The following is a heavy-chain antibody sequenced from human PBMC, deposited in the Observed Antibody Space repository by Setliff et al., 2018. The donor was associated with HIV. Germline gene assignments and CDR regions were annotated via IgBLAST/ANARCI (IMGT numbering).Heavy chain of an antibody. V-gene: IGHV4-38-2*02. CDR2: MYPSGSS. CDR1: GYSITSGYY. J-gene: IGHJ6*02. D-gene: IGHD2-2*01. CDR3: ARVGYCSSTNCYWGRPSYGMGV. Sequence: SETLSLTCSVPGYSITSGYYWGWIRQPPGKGLEWIGNMYPSGSSYFNPTLQSRVTMSADTSKKQFFLKLSSVTAADTAVYYCARVGYCSSTNCYWGRPSYGMGVWGQGTTVTVSS.